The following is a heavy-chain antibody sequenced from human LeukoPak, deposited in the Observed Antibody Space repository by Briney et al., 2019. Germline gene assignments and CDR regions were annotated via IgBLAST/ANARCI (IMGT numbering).Heavy chain of an antibody. CDR2: IYSSGST. Sequence: SETLSLPCTVSDGSISGYYWSWIRQPAGKGLEWIGRIYSSGSTNYNPTLKSRVTMSVDASKNQFSLKLSSVTAADTAVYYCARERYSGSYSVDYWGQGTLVTVSS. CDR3: ARERYSGSYSVDY. V-gene: IGHV4-4*07. D-gene: IGHD1-26*01. J-gene: IGHJ4*02. CDR1: DGSISGYY.